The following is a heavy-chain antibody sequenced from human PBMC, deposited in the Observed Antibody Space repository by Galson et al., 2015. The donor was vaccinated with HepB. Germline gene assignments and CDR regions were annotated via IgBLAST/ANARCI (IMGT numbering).Heavy chain of an antibody. J-gene: IGHJ4*02. CDR3: GRGFGPDY. CDR1: GFTFSNYW. Sequence: SLRLSCAASGFTFSNYWMSWVRQAPGKGLEWVASIKQDGSEKYYVDSVKGRFTISRDNAKNSLSLQVNSPRAEDTAVYYCGRGFGPDYWGQGTLVTVSS. D-gene: IGHD3-10*01. V-gene: IGHV3-7*01. CDR2: IKQDGSEK.